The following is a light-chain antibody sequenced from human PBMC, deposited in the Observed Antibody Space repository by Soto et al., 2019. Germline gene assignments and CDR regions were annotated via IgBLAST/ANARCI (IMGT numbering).Light chain of an antibody. CDR3: SSYAGSTVV. CDR1: SSDVGGYNY. CDR2: EVS. V-gene: IGLV2-8*01. J-gene: IGLJ2*01. Sequence: QSVLTQPPSASGSPGQSVTISCTGTSSDVGGYNYVSWYQQHPGKAPKLMIYEVSKRPSGVPDRFSGSKSGNTASLTVSGLQAEDEADYYCSSYAGSTVVFGGGTSSPS.